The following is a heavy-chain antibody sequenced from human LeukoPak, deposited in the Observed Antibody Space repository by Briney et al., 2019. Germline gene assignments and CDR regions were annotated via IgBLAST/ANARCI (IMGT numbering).Heavy chain of an antibody. V-gene: IGHV3-64*01. CDR1: GFTFSSYA. CDR3: ARQSSRYCSSTSCYIFDY. D-gene: IGHD2-2*02. Sequence: PGGSLRLSCAASGFTFSSYAMHWVRQAPGKGLEYVSAISSNGGSTYYANSVKGRFTISRDKSKNTLYLQMGSLRAEDMAVYYCARQSSRYCSSTSCYIFDYWGQGTLVTVSS. CDR2: ISSNGGST. J-gene: IGHJ4*02.